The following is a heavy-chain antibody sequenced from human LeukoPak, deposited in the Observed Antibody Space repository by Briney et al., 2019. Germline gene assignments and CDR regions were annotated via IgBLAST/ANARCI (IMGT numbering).Heavy chain of an antibody. CDR3: AKANRDHLSHYYGVDV. CDR1: GGSFSGYY. D-gene: IGHD3-10*01. J-gene: IGHJ6*02. CDR2: INHSGST. V-gene: IGHV4-34*01. Sequence: SETLSLTCAVYGGSFSGYYWSWIRQPPGKGLEWIGEINHSGSTNYNPSLKSRVTISVDTSKNQFSLKLSSVTAADTAVYYCAKANRDHLSHYYGVDVWGPGTTV.